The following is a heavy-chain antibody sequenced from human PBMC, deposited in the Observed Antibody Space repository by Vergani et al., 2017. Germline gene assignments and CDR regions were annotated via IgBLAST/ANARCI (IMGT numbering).Heavy chain of an antibody. Sequence: QVQLVQSGAEEKRPGASVKVSCKNSGYTFTGYYMHWVRQAPGQGLEWMGWINTDSGATNYAERFQGRVTMSRDTSISTAYMELSRLRSDDTAVYFCARSLAVPAGHFYYVMDVWGQGTTVTVSS. CDR2: INTDSGAT. V-gene: IGHV1-2*02. CDR3: ARSLAVPAGHFYYVMDV. D-gene: IGHD2-2*01. J-gene: IGHJ6*02. CDR1: GYTFTGYY.